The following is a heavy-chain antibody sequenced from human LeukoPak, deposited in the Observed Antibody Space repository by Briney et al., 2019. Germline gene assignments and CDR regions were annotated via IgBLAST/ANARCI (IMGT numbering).Heavy chain of an antibody. CDR2: IWYDGSNK. Sequence: XXSYXXXXVRQAPGKGLEWVAVIWYDGSNKYYADSVKGRFTISRDNSKNTLYLQMNSLRAEDTAVYYCARDSYSGSYSFVYWGQGTLVTVSS. CDR3: ARDSYSGSYSFVY. D-gene: IGHD1-26*01. V-gene: IGHV3-33*01. CDR1: XXSYX. J-gene: IGHJ4*02.